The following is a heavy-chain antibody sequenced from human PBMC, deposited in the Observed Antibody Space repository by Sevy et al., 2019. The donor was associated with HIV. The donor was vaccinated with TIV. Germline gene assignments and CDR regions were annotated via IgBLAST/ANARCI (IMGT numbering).Heavy chain of an antibody. CDR1: GYTFTSYG. CDR2: ISAYNGNT. CDR3: AGVGYSGIEDIVLMVYEV. D-gene: IGHD2-8*01. J-gene: IGHJ4*02. V-gene: IGHV1-18*01. Sequence: ASVKVSCKASGYTFTSYGISWVRQAPGQGLEWMGWISAYNGNTNYAQKLQGRVTMTTDTSTSTAYMELRSLRSDDTAVYYCAGVGYSGIEDIVLMVYEVWGQGTLVTVSS.